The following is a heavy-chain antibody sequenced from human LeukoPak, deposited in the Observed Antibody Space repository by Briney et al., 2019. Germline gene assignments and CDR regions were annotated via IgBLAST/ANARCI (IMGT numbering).Heavy chain of an antibody. CDR1: GYTFTGYY. CDR2: INPNSGGT. V-gene: IGHV1-2*02. CDR3: ARDGETYCGGDCYFAFDI. J-gene: IGHJ3*02. Sequence: GASVKVSCKASGYTFTGYYMHWVRQAPGQGLEWMGWINPNSGGTNYAQKFQGRVTMTRDTSISTAYMELSRLRSDDTAVYYCARDGETYCGGDCYFAFDIWGQGTMVTVSS. D-gene: IGHD2-21*02.